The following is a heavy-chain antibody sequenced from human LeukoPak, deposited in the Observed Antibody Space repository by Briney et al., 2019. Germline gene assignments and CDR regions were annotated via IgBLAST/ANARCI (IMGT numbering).Heavy chain of an antibody. CDR3: ATDQFNLLRGLRVYMDV. CDR1: GYTFTDHY. D-gene: IGHD3-10*01. J-gene: IGHJ6*03. V-gene: IGHV1-69-2*01. Sequence: GASVKISCKASGYTFTDHYIHWIQQAPGKGLEWMGRVDPEDGETIYAGKFQDRVTITADTSTDTAYMELRSLRSEDTAVYYCATDQFNLLRGLRVYMDVWGKGTTVTVSS. CDR2: VDPEDGET.